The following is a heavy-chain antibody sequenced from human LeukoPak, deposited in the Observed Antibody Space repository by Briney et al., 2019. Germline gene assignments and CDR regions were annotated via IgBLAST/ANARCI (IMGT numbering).Heavy chain of an antibody. D-gene: IGHD5-24*01. Sequence: SETLSLTCTVSGGSISSSSYYWGWIRQPPGKGLEWIGSIYYSGSTYYNPSLKSRVTISVDTSKNQFSLKLSSVTAADTAVYYCARHRGRDGYSFYYYGMDVWGQGTTVTVSS. CDR1: GGSISSSSYY. CDR3: ARHRGRDGYSFYYYGMDV. J-gene: IGHJ6*02. V-gene: IGHV4-39*01. CDR2: IYYSGST.